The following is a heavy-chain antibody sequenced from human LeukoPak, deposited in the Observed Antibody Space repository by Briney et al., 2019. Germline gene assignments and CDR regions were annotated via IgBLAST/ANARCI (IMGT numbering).Heavy chain of an antibody. Sequence: SETLSLTCTVSGGSISSSSYYWGWIRQPPGKGLEWIGYIYYSGSTNYNPSLKSRVTISVDTSKNQFSLKLSSVTAADTAVYYCARVHYDFWSGYPYYYYYYMDVWGKGTTVTVSS. CDR3: ARVHYDFWSGYPYYYYYYMDV. D-gene: IGHD3-3*01. J-gene: IGHJ6*03. V-gene: IGHV4-61*05. CDR2: IYYSGST. CDR1: GGSISSSSYY.